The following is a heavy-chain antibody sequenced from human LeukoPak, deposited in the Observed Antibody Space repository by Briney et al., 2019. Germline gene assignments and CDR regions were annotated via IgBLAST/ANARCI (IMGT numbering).Heavy chain of an antibody. V-gene: IGHV1-69*13. Sequence: SVKVSCKASGGTFSSYAISWMRQAPGQGLEWMGGIIPIFGTANYAQKFQGRVTITADESTSTAYMELSSLRSEDTAVYYCARESDLAGGAFDIWGQGTMVTVSS. D-gene: IGHD2-15*01. CDR1: GGTFSSYA. CDR3: ARESDLAGGAFDI. CDR2: IIPIFGTA. J-gene: IGHJ3*02.